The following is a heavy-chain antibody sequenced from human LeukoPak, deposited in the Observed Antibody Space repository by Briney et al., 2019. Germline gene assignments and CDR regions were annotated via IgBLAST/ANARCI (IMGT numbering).Heavy chain of an antibody. CDR2: INPNSGGT. Sequence: ASVKVSCKASGYTFTGYYMHWVRQAPGQGLEWMGWINPNSGGTNYAQKFQGRVTMTTNTSISTAYMELSNLRSEETAIYYCARGSRRGYSWLDPWRQATMVT. CDR3: ARGSRRGYSWLDP. D-gene: IGHD2-15*01. CDR1: GYTFTGYY. J-gene: IGHJ5*02. V-gene: IGHV1-2*02.